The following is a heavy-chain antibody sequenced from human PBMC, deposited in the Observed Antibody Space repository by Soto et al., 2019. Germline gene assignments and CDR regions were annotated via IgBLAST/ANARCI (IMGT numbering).Heavy chain of an antibody. CDR2: ISSNGNYI. J-gene: IGHJ4*02. V-gene: IGHV3-21*01. CDR1: GFTFSSYT. D-gene: IGHD3-10*01. CDR3: AAGFPPDY. Sequence: PGGSLRLSCAASGFTFSSYTMNWVRQAPGKGLEWVSCISSNGNYIYYADSVKGRFTISRDNAKNSLYLQMNSLRAEDTAVYFCAAGFPPDYWGQGTLVTVSS.